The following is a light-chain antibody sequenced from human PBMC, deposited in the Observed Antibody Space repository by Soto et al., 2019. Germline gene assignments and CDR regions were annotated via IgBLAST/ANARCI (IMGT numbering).Light chain of an antibody. CDR2: AAS. V-gene: IGKV1-39*01. CDR3: QQSYSTPPS. CDR1: QSISSY. Sequence: IRMTQSASSLSASVGYRVTITCRASQSISSYLNWYQQKQGKAPKLLIYAASSLQSGVPSRFSGSGYGTDFNLTISSLQTEDFATYYCQQSYSTPPSFGQGTKVDIK. J-gene: IGKJ1*01.